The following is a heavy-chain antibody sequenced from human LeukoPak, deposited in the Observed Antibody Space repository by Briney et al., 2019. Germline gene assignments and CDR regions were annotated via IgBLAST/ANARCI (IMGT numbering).Heavy chain of an antibody. D-gene: IGHD6-13*01. CDR2: INPSGGST. Sequence: ASVKVSCKASGYTFTSYYMHWVRQAPGQGLAWMGIINPSGGSTSYAQKFQGRVTMTRDTSTSTVYMELSSLRSEDTAVYYCARGRVGSSWPPYGMDVWGQGTTVTVSS. CDR1: GYTFTSYY. CDR3: ARGRVGSSWPPYGMDV. J-gene: IGHJ6*02. V-gene: IGHV1-46*01.